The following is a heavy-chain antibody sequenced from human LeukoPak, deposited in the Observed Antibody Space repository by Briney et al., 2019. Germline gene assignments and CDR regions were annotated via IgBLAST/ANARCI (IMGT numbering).Heavy chain of an antibody. CDR1: GGSISSYY. Sequence: SETLSLTCTVSGGSISSYYWSWIRQPPGKGLEWIGYIYYSGSTNYNPSLKSRVTISVDTSKNQFPLKLSSVTAADTAVYYCARSRGPIAVAGPIDYWGQGTLVTVSS. CDR2: IYYSGST. D-gene: IGHD6-19*01. J-gene: IGHJ4*02. CDR3: ARSRGPIAVAGPIDY. V-gene: IGHV4-59*01.